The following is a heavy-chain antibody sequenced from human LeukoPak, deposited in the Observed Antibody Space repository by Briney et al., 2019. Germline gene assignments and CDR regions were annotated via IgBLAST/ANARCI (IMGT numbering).Heavy chain of an antibody. Sequence: GGSLRLSCTASGFTFGDYAMTWVRQAPGKGLEWVGFIASETYGGTAEYAASVKGRFTISRDDSKSIAYLQMNSLTAEDTAMYYCGRDLNWGAFDIRGLGTLVTVSS. V-gene: IGHV3-49*04. CDR1: GFTFGDYA. J-gene: IGHJ3*02. CDR2: IASETYGGTA. CDR3: GRDLNWGAFDI. D-gene: IGHD7-27*01.